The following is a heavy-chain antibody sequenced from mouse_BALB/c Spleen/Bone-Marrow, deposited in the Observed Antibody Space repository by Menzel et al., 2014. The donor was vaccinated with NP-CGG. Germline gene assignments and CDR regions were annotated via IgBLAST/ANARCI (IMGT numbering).Heavy chain of an antibody. V-gene: IGHV1-54*01. CDR3: AREWTARAVDY. Sequence: QVQLQQPGAELVRPGTSVKVSCKASGYAFTNYLIEWVKQRPVQGLEWIGVINPGSGGANYNAKFKGKATLTADKSSSTAYMQLSSLTSDESAVYFCAREWTARAVDYWGQGTTLTVSS. J-gene: IGHJ2*01. D-gene: IGHD3-2*01. CDR2: INPGSGGA. CDR1: GYAFTNYL.